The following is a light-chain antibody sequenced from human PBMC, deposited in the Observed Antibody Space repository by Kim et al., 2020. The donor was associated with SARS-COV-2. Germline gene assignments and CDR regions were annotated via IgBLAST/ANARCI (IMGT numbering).Light chain of an antibody. V-gene: IGKV1D-16*01. Sequence: DIQMTQSPSSLSASVGDRVTITCRASQSISSWLAWYQQKPEKAPKCLIYAASSLQSGVPSRFSGSGSGTDFTLTISSLQPEDFATYYCQQYDSYPRTFGQGNRVEI. CDR1: QSISSW. CDR2: AAS. CDR3: QQYDSYPRT. J-gene: IGKJ1*01.